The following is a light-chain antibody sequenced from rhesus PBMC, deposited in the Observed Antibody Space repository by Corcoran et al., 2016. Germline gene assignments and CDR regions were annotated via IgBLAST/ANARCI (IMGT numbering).Light chain of an antibody. J-gene: IGKJ2*01. CDR1: QGISSW. V-gene: IGKV1-22*01. CDR2: KAS. CDR3: QQYSSRPYS. Sequence: DIQMTQSPSSLSASVGDTVTITCRASQGISSWLAWYQQKPGKAPKLLIYKASSLQSGVPSRFSVSGSGTYFTLTISSLQSEDFATYYCQQYSSRPYSCGQGTKVEIK.